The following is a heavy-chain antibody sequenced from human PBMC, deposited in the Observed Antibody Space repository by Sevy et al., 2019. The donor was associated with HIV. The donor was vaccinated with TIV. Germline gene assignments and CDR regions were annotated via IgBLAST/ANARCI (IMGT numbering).Heavy chain of an antibody. Sequence: ASVKVSCKASGSTFSDDYILWVRRAPGAGLEWLAWINSAGTNIAEIFQGRVTMTRDASSSTAYMELNSLRSDDTATYYCATSANLDTSWFDPWGQGTLVTVS. D-gene: IGHD5-18*01. CDR2: INSAGT. J-gene: IGHJ5*02. V-gene: IGHV1-2*02. CDR3: ATSANLDTSWFDP. CDR1: GSTFSDDY.